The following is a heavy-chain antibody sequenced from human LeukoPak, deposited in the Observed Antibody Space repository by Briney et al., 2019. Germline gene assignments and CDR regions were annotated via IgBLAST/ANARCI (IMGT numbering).Heavy chain of an antibody. Sequence: SVKVSCKASGGTFSSYAISWVRQAPGQGLEWMGGIIPIFGTANYAQKYQGRVTITADESTSTAYVELSSLRSEDTAVYYCATNGGYAFDIWGQGTMVTVSS. J-gene: IGHJ3*02. CDR1: GGTFSSYA. V-gene: IGHV1-69*13. D-gene: IGHD3-16*01. CDR2: IIPIFGTA. CDR3: ATNGGYAFDI.